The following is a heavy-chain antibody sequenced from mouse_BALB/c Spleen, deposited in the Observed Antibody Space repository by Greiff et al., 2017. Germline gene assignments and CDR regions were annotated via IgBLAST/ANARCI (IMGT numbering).Heavy chain of an antibody. D-gene: IGHD4-1*01. CDR1: GFNIKDYY. CDR2: IDPENGDT. V-gene: IGHV14-4*02. J-gene: IGHJ4*01. CDR3: NALTGTGGYYAMDY. Sequence: EVQLQQSGAELVRSGDSVKLSCTASGFNIKDYYLHWVKQRPEQGLEWIGWIDPENGDTEYAPKFQGKATMTADTSSNTAYLQLSSLTSEDTAVYYCNALTGTGGYYAMDYWGQGTSVTVSS.